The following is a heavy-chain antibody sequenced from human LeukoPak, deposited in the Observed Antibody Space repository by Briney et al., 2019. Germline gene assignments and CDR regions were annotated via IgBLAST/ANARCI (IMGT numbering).Heavy chain of an antibody. V-gene: IGHV2-5*02. CDR1: GFSLSTSGVG. Sequence: SGPTLVKPPQTLTLTCTFSGFSLSTSGVGVGWIRQPPGKALEWLALIYWDDDKRYSPSLKSRLTITKDTSKNQVVLTTTNMDPVDTATYYCAHLFGPGYFDYWGQGTLVTVSS. CDR3: AHLFGPGYFDY. J-gene: IGHJ4*02. CDR2: IYWDDDK. D-gene: IGHD3-16*01.